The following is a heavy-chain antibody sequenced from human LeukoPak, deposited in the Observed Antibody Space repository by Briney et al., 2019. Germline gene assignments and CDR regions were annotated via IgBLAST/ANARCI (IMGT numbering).Heavy chain of an antibody. Sequence: GGSLRLSCAASGFTFSSYGMHWVRQAPGKGLEWVAVIWYDGSNKYYADSVKGRFTISRGNSKNTLYLQMNSLRAEDTAVYYCAKDFDRLYGRAPLFDPWGQGTLVTVSS. CDR2: IWYDGSNK. D-gene: IGHD3-9*01. J-gene: IGHJ5*02. CDR3: AKDFDRLYGRAPLFDP. V-gene: IGHV3-33*06. CDR1: GFTFSSYG.